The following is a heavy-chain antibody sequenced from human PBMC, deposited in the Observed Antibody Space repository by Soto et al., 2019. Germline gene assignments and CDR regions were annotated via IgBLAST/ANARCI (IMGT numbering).Heavy chain of an antibody. Sequence: PGGSLRLSCAASGFTFSSYGMHWVRQAPGKGLEWVAVIWYDGSNKYYADSVKGRFTISRDNSKNTLYLQMNSLRAEDTAVYYCARDALGYCSSTSCYAFSISWFDPWGQGTLVTVSS. V-gene: IGHV3-33*01. CDR1: GFTFSSYG. J-gene: IGHJ5*02. CDR3: ARDALGYCSSTSCYAFSISWFDP. CDR2: IWYDGSNK. D-gene: IGHD2-2*01.